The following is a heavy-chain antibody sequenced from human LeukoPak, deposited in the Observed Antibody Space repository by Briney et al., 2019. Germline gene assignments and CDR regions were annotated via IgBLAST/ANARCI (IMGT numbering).Heavy chain of an antibody. CDR1: GGSISTYY. V-gene: IGHV4-59*01. CDR3: ARGLNNRRSGRRFDVFEI. Sequence: SETLSLTCTVSGGSISTYYWSWLRQPPGKGLEWIGYVYYSGSTNYNPSLKSRVTISADTSKNQFSLKLTSVTAADTAVYYCARGLNNRRSGRRFDVFEIWGQGTMVTVSS. J-gene: IGHJ3*02. D-gene: IGHD1-14*01. CDR2: VYYSGST.